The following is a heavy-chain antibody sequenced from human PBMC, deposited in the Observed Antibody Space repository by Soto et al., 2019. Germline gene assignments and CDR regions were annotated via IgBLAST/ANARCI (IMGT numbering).Heavy chain of an antibody. V-gene: IGHV4-4*02. Sequence: PSETLSLTCAVSGVSIGSPNWWTWVRQAPGKGLEWIGEINHSGSTNYNPSLKSRVTISVDTSKNQFSLKLSSVTAADTAVYYCARGANSGWYVYWGQGTLVTVSS. J-gene: IGHJ4*02. D-gene: IGHD6-19*01. CDR3: ARGANSGWYVY. CDR2: INHSGST. CDR1: GVSIGSPNW.